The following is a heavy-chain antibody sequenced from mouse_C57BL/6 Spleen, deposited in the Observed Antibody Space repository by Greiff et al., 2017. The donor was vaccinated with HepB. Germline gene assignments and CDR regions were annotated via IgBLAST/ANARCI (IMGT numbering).Heavy chain of an antibody. CDR3: ARRFFVYGSREGDYFDY. D-gene: IGHD1-1*01. J-gene: IGHJ2*01. CDR1: GYTFTSYG. V-gene: IGHV1-81*01. CDR2: IYPRSGNT. Sequence: QVQLQQSGAELARPGASVKLSCKASGYTFTSYGISWVKQRTGQGLEWIGEIYPRSGNTYYNAKFKGKATLTADKSSSTAYMELRSLTSEDSAVYFGARRFFVYGSREGDYFDYWGQGTTLTVSS.